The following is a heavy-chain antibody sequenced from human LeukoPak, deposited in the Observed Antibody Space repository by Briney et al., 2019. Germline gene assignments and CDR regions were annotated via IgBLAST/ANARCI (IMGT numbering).Heavy chain of an antibody. CDR1: EFTFSSYA. Sequence: GGSLRLSCAASEFTFSSYAMSWVRQAPGKGLEWVAVISYDGDNEYYADSVKGQFTISRDNSKDRLYLQMNSLRPEDTAMYYCARVRGGRSWYYYGMDVWGRGTTVTVSS. V-gene: IGHV3-30-3*01. CDR3: ARVRGGRSWYYYGMDV. CDR2: ISYDGDNE. D-gene: IGHD3-16*01. J-gene: IGHJ6*02.